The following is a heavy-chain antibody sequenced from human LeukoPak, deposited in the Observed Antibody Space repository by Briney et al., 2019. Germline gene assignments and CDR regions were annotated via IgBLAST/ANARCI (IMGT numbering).Heavy chain of an antibody. Sequence: ASVKVSCKASGYTFTSYDINWVRQATGQGLEWMGWMNPNSGNTGYAQKFQGRVTITRNTSISTAYMELSSLRSEDTAVYYCARARSSSEYQLLYYYYYMDVRGKGTTVTVSS. CDR1: GYTFTSYD. D-gene: IGHD2-2*01. V-gene: IGHV1-8*03. CDR2: MNPNSGNT. CDR3: ARARSSSEYQLLYYYYYMDV. J-gene: IGHJ6*03.